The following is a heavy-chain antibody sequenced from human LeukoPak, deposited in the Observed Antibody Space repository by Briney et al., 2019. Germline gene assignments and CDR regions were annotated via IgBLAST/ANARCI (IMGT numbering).Heavy chain of an antibody. CDR1: GFTFDDYA. V-gene: IGHV3-9*01. CDR3: AKLLSSGKAPFDY. J-gene: IGHJ4*02. D-gene: IGHD3-22*01. CDR2: ISWNSFSI. Sequence: GGSLRLSCAASGFTFDDYAMHWIRQAPGKGLEWVAGISWNSFSIAYADSVKGRFTISRDNAKESLYLQMNSLRAEDTALYYCAKLLSSGKAPFDYWGQGTLVTVSS.